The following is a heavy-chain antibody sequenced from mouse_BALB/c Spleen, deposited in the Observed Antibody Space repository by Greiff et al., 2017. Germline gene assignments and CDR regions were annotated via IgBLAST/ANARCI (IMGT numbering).Heavy chain of an antibody. J-gene: IGHJ3*01. Sequence: VQRVESGPGLVAPSQSLSITCTVSGFSLTSYGVHWVRQPPGKGLEWLGVIWAGGSTNYNSALMSRLSISKDNSKSQVFLKMNSLQTDDTAMYYCVTAYYRYDEFAYWGQGTLVTVSA. CDR2: IWAGGST. CDR1: GFSLTSYG. CDR3: VTAYYRYDEFAY. D-gene: IGHD2-14*01. V-gene: IGHV2-9*02.